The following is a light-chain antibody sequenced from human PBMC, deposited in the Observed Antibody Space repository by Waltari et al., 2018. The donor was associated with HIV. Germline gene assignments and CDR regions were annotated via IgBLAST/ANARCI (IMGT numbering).Light chain of an antibody. J-gene: IGLJ2*01. CDR1: SSYVGGCNY. V-gene: IGLV2-11*01. Sequence: QSALTHPRSVSGSPGPPVPIPCTGTSSYVGGCNYVTWYQQHPDKAPKHMIYDVSQRPSGVPDRFAGSKSGNTASLTISGLQAEDEADYYCCSYAGIYTYVKFGGGTKLTVL. CDR2: DVS. CDR3: CSYAGIYTYVK.